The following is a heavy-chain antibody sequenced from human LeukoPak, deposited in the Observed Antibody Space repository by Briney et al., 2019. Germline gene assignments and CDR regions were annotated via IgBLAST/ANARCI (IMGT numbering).Heavy chain of an antibody. J-gene: IGHJ2*01. V-gene: IGHV3-21*04. CDR2: ISSSSTYI. D-gene: IGHD3-9*01. Sequence: GGSLRLSCAASGFTFSTYSMNWVRQAPGKGLEWVSSISSSSTYIYYADSVKGRFTISRHNSKNTVYFQMDSLRTEDTAVYHCARSIDDNWYFDLWGRGTLVTVSS. CDR3: ARSIDDNWYFDL. CDR1: GFTFSTYS.